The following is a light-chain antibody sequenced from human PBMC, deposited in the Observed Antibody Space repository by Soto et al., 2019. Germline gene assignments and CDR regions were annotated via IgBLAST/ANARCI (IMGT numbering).Light chain of an antibody. CDR3: QQRSGWPLT. Sequence: EIVLTQSPVTLSLSPGERATLSCRASQSVGSSLAWYQQKPGQAPRLLIYDASNRATNIPARFSGSGSGTDFTLTISSLEPEDFAVYYCQQRSGWPLTFGPGTKVDIK. CDR2: DAS. J-gene: IGKJ3*01. V-gene: IGKV3-11*01. CDR1: QSVGSS.